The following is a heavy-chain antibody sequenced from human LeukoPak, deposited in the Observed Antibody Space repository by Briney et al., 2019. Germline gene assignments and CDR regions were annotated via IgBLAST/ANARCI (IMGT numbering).Heavy chain of an antibody. D-gene: IGHD2-15*01. CDR3: ARARGRLLLIDY. Sequence: SETLSLTCTVSGGSFNNYYWNWIRQPAGKGLEWIGRIYSSGCTDYNPSLKSRVTMSVDTSKNQFSLNLTSVPAADSAVYYCARARGRLLLIDYWGQGTLVTVSS. V-gene: IGHV4-4*07. J-gene: IGHJ4*02. CDR1: GGSFNNYY. CDR2: IYSSGCT.